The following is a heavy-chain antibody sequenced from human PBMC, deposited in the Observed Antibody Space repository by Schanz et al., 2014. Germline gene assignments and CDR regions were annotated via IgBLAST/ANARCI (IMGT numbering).Heavy chain of an antibody. D-gene: IGHD4-17*01. CDR2: IIPVLAIA. Sequence: QVQLVQSGAEVKKPGSSVKVSCKASRSTFSSYTISWVRQARGQGLEWMGRIIPVLAIADYAQKFQGRVTITADKSTSTASMELSSLRSDDTAVYYCATLDYADSVSWGQGTLVTVSS. CDR3: ATLDYADSVS. V-gene: IGHV1-69*02. J-gene: IGHJ5*02. CDR1: RSTFSSYT.